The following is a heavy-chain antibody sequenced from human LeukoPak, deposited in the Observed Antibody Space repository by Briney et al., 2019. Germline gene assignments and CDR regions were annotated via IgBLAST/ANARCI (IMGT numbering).Heavy chain of an antibody. CDR3: AKDLSGFQRYGDY. J-gene: IGHJ4*02. Sequence: GGSLRLSCAASGFTFSSYGMYWVRQAPGKGLEWVAFIRYDGSDKYYADSVKGRFTISRDNSKNALFLEMNSLRAEDTALYYCAKDLSGFQRYGDYWGQGTLVTVSS. CDR1: GFTFSSYG. V-gene: IGHV3-30*02. D-gene: IGHD4-17*01. CDR2: IRYDGSDK.